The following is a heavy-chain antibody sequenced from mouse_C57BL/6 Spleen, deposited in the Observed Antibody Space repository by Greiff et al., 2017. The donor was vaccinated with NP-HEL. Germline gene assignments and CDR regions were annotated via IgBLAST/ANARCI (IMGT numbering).Heavy chain of an antibody. D-gene: IGHD1-1*01. J-gene: IGHJ2*01. CDR3: TRDGGSRYYFDY. CDR2: ISSGGDYI. V-gene: IGHV5-9-1*02. CDR1: GFTFSSYA. Sequence: EVNVVESGEGLVKPGGSLKLSCAASGFTFSSYAMSWVRQTPEKRLEWVAYISSGGDYIYYADTVKGRFTISRDNARNTLYLQMSSLKSEDTAMYYCTRDGGSRYYFDYWGQGTTLTVSS.